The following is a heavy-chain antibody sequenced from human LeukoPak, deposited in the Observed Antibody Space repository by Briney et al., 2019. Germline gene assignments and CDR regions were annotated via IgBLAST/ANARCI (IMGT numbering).Heavy chain of an antibody. CDR2: ISASGTLT. CDR3: ARVTTYEVDY. Sequence: GGSLRLSCAASGFSFSSYEMNWVRPAPGKGLEWISYISASGTLTHYADSVKGRFTISRDNAKNSLYLQMNSLRAEDTAVYYCARVTTYEVDYWGQGTLVTVSS. D-gene: IGHD1/OR15-1a*01. CDR1: GFSFSSYE. V-gene: IGHV3-48*03. J-gene: IGHJ4*02.